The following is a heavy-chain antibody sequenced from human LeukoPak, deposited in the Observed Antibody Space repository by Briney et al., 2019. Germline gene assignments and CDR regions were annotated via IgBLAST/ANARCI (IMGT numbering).Heavy chain of an antibody. CDR2: INGDNGNT. CDR1: GYNFASYT. V-gene: IGHV1-3*01. D-gene: IGHD3-10*01. Sequence: ASVKVSCKTSGYNFASYTMHWLHQAPGQSPEWMGSINGDNGNTKYSEKFQGRVTFTRDTSASSAYMELSRLRSEDTAVYYCARSSSGTYHYWGQGTLVTVSS. CDR3: ARSSSGTYHY. J-gene: IGHJ4*02.